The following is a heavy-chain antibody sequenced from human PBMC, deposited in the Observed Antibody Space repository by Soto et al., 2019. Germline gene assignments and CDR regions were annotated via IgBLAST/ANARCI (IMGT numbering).Heavy chain of an antibody. D-gene: IGHD2-2*02. J-gene: IGHJ5*02. Sequence: SETLSLTCTVSGGSISSYYWSWIRQPPGKGLEWIGYIYYSGSTNYNPSLKSRVTISVDTSKNQFSLKLSSVTAADTAVYYCARRQRYCSSTSCYTTNWFDPWGQGTLVTVSS. CDR3: ARRQRYCSSTSCYTTNWFDP. CDR2: IYYSGST. CDR1: GGSISSYY. V-gene: IGHV4-59*08.